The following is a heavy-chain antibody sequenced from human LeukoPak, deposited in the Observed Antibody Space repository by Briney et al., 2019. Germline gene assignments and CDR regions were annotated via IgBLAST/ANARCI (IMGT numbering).Heavy chain of an antibody. D-gene: IGHD3-22*01. CDR2: IKQDGSEK. J-gene: IGHJ3*02. CDR3: ARRQRITIIVVVTSYDAFDI. Sequence: QSGGSLRLSCAASGFTFSSYGMSWVRQAPGKGLEWVANIKQDGSEKYYVDSVKGRFTISRDNAKNSLYLQMNSVRAEDTAVYYCARRQRITIIVVVTSYDAFDIWGQGTMVTVSS. V-gene: IGHV3-7*01. CDR1: GFTFSSYG.